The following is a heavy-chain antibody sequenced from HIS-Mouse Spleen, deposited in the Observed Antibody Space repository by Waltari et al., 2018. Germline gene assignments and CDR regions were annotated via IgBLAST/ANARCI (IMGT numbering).Heavy chain of an antibody. V-gene: IGHV3-48*01. CDR3: ARVSGYCGGDCYIGFDY. D-gene: IGHD2-21*02. Sequence: EVQLVESGGGLVQPGGSLRLSCAASGFPFSSYSMNWVRQAPGKGLEWVSYISSSSSTIYYADSVKGRFTISRDNAKNSLYLQMNSLRAEDTAVYYCARVSGYCGGDCYIGFDYWGQGTLVTVSS. CDR2: ISSSSSTI. J-gene: IGHJ4*02. CDR1: GFPFSSYS.